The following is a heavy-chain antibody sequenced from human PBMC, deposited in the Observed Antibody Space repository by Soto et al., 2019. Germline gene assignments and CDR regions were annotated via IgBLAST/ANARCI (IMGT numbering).Heavy chain of an antibody. J-gene: IGHJ5*02. D-gene: IGHD2-2*01. Sequence: QVQLQESGPGLVKPSETLSLTCTVSGGSISSYYWSWIRQPPGKGLEWIGYIYYSGSTNYNPSLTSRVTISVDTSKNQFSLKLSSVTAADTAVYYCARGGDIVLVPAAARDWFDPWGQGTLVTVSS. CDR3: ARGGDIVLVPAAARDWFDP. CDR2: IYYSGST. V-gene: IGHV4-59*01. CDR1: GGSISSYY.